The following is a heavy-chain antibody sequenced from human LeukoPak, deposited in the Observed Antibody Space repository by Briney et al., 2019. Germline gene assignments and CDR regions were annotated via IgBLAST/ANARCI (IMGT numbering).Heavy chain of an antibody. V-gene: IGHV4-34*01. CDR2: INHSGST. CDR1: GGSFSGYY. J-gene: IGHJ4*02. Sequence: SETLSLTCAVYGGSFSGYYWSWIRQPPGKGLEWIGEINHSGSTNYNPSLKSRVTISVDTSKNQFSLKLSSVTAADTAVYYCARHKRPPSRPYYFDYWGQGTLVTVSS. CDR3: ARHKRPPSRPYYFDY.